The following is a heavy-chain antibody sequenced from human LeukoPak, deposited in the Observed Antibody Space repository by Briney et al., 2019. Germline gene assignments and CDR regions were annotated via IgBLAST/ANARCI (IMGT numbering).Heavy chain of an antibody. CDR3: ARALFGMDV. Sequence: PSETLSLTCAVSGGSISSGGYSWSWIRQPPGKGLEWIGYIYHSGSTYYNPSLKSRVTISVDRSKNQFSLKLSSVTAADTAVYYCARALFGMDVWGQGTRSPSP. CDR1: GGSISSGGYS. D-gene: IGHD2-21*01. CDR2: IYHSGST. J-gene: IGHJ6*02. V-gene: IGHV4-30-2*01.